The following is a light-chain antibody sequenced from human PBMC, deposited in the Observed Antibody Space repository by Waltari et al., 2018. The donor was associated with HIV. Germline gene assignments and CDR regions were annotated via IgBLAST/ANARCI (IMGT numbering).Light chain of an antibody. V-gene: IGKV3-11*01. CDR1: QNISNH. J-gene: IGKJ2*01. CDR2: SAS. Sequence: ELSQSPVTLSASPGERATLFCGASQNISNHLVWYQHRPGQSPRLLIHSASIRATDIPPRFRGRGSGTDFSLTISSLEPEDFAVYYCQQSHSWPSFGRGTKVDMK. CDR3: QQSHSWPS.